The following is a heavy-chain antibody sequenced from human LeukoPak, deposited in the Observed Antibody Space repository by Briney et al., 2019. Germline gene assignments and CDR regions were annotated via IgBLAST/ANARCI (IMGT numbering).Heavy chain of an antibody. CDR3: AKAPDAFDI. J-gene: IGHJ3*02. CDR1: GFTFSNAW. CDR2: ISGSGGST. V-gene: IGHV3-23*01. Sequence: GGSLRLSCAASGFTFSNAWMSWVRQAPGKGLEWVSAISGSGGSTYYADSVKGRFTISRDNSKNTLYLQMNSLRAEDTAVYYCAKAPDAFDIWGQGTMVTVSS.